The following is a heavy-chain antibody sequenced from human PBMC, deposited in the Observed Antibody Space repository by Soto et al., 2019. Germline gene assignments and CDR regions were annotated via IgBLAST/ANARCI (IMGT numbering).Heavy chain of an antibody. CDR3: ARRYEYYFDY. D-gene: IGHD3-3*01. CDR2: IYYSGST. J-gene: IGHJ4*02. Sequence: SETLSLTCTVSGGSISSGGYYWSWIRQPPGKGLEWIGYIYYSGSTNYNPSLKSRVTISVDTSKNQLSLKLSSVTAADTAVYYCARRYEYYFDYWGQGTLVTSPQ. CDR1: GGSISSGGYY. V-gene: IGHV4-61*08.